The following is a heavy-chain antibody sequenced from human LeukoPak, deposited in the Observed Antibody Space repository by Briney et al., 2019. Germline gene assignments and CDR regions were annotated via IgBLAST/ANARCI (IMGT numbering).Heavy chain of an antibody. CDR2: IYYSGST. D-gene: IGHD5-18*01. Sequence: PSQTLSLTCTVSGGSISSGGYYWGWIRQPPGKGLEWIGYIYYSGSTNYNPSLKSRVTISVDTSKNQFSLKLSSVTAADTGVYYCARYMAIQLWSPDWTNAFDIWGQGTMVTVSS. CDR3: ARYMAIQLWSPDWTNAFDI. V-gene: IGHV4-61*08. J-gene: IGHJ3*02. CDR1: GGSISSGGYY.